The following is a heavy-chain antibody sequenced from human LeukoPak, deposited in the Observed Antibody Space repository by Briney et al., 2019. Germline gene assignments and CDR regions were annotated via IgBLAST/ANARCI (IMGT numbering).Heavy chain of an antibody. CDR3: ARGSPRHSNYFAFDI. Sequence: ASVKVSCKASGYTFTSYYMHCVRQAPGQGLEWMGIINPSVGSTTYAQKFQGRVTMTRDTSTSTTYMELSSLRSEDRAVYYCARGSPRHSNYFAFDIWGQGTMVTVSS. J-gene: IGHJ3*02. CDR2: INPSVGST. CDR1: GYTFTSYY. D-gene: IGHD4-11*01. V-gene: IGHV1-46*03.